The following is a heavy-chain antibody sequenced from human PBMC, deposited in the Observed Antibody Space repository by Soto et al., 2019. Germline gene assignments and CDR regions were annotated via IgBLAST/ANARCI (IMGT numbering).Heavy chain of an antibody. J-gene: IGHJ6*02. CDR2: ISSSSSYI. D-gene: IGHD2-21*02. V-gene: IGHV3-21*01. CDR3: ARDRTATTYYYGMDV. Sequence: EVQLVESGGGLVKPGGSLRLSCAASGFTFSSYSMNWVRQAPGKGLEWVSSISSSSSYIYYADSVKGRFIISRDNAKNSLYLQMNSLRAEDTAVYYCARDRTATTYYYGMDVWGQGTTVTVSS. CDR1: GFTFSSYS.